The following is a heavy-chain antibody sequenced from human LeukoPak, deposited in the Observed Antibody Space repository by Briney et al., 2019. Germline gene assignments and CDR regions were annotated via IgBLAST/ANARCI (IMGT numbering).Heavy chain of an antibody. CDR2: INPKSGAT. V-gene: IGHV1-2*02. CDR3: ARDLAAITTGSHNWFDP. CDR1: GYTFTGYY. J-gene: IGHJ5*02. D-gene: IGHD3-22*01. Sequence: ASVKVSCKASGYTFTGYYMHWVRQAPGQGLEWMGWINPKSGATKYAQKFQGRVTMTRDTSISTAFMELSRLTSDDTAVYYCARDLAAITTGSHNWFDPWGQGTLVTVS.